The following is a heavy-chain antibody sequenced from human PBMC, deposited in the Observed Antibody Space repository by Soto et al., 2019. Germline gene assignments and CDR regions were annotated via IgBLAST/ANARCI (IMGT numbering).Heavy chain of an antibody. Sequence: AASVKVSCKASGGTFSTYAISWVRQAPGQGLEWMGGIIPIFGTANYAQKFQGRVTITADESTSTAYMELSSLRSEDTAVYYCARDPTGIAVAGTYNWFDPWGQGTLVTVSS. CDR1: GGTFSTYA. J-gene: IGHJ5*02. D-gene: IGHD6-19*01. CDR3: ARDPTGIAVAGTYNWFDP. V-gene: IGHV1-69*13. CDR2: IIPIFGTA.